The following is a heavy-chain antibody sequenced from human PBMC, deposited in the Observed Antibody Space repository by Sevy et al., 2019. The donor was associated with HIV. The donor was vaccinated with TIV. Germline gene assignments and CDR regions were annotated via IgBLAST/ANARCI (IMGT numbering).Heavy chain of an antibody. J-gene: IGHJ6*02. Sequence: GGSQRLSCAASGFTFNSYWMSWVRQAPGKGLEWVANIKQDGSEKYYVDSVKGRFTISRDNSQNSLFLQMNTLRAEDTAVYYCAREGSPYDTYYYYYGMDVWGQGTTVTVSS. D-gene: IGHD5-12*01. CDR1: GFTFNSYW. V-gene: IGHV3-7*01. CDR3: AREGSPYDTYYYYYGMDV. CDR2: IKQDGSEK.